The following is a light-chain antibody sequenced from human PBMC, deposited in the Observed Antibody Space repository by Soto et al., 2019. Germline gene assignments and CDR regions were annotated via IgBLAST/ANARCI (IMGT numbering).Light chain of an antibody. Sequence: DIPMTQSPSSLSASVGDRVTITCRTSQSITNYLNWYQQKPGKAPNLLIYDASNLEIGVPSRFSGSGSGTHFTFTISSLQTEDIGTYYCQQYDILPITFGRGTRLEIK. CDR2: DAS. CDR1: QSITNY. CDR3: QQYDILPIT. J-gene: IGKJ5*01. V-gene: IGKV1-33*01.